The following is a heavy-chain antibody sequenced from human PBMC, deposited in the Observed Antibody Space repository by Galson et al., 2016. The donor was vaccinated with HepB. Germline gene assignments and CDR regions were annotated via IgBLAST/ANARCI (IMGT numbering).Heavy chain of an antibody. CDR3: AKGRYCGGDCYSSDY. J-gene: IGHJ4*02. V-gene: IGHV3-23*01. D-gene: IGHD2-21*02. Sequence: SLRLSCAASGFTFSSYSMAWVRQAPGKGLEWVSSLTSSGGSTHYTDSVKGRFTISRDNSKNTLYLHMNSLRAEDTAVYYCAKGRYCGGDCYSSDYWGQGTLVTVSS. CDR2: LTSSGGST. CDR1: GFTFSSYS.